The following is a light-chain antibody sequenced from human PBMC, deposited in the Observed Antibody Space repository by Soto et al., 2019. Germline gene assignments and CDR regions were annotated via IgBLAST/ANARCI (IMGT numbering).Light chain of an antibody. CDR1: QAMSTY. CDR2: SAS. CDR3: QQLNGYQLA. Sequence: DSQLTQSPSFLSAFVGDTVTITCRACQAMSTYLAWYQQKPGKVPKLLIRSASTLQSGVPPRFSGGGSGTEFTLTISTLQPDDSGIYYCQQLNGYQLAFGGGTNVEIK. V-gene: IGKV1-9*01. J-gene: IGKJ4*01.